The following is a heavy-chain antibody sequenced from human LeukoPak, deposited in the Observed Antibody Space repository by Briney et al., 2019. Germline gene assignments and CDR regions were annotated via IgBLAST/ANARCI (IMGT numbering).Heavy chain of an antibody. Sequence: GGSLRLSSAASGFTFSSYSMNWVRQAPGKGLEWVSSISSSSSYIYYADSVKGRFTISRDNAKNSLYLQMNSLRAEDTAVYYCARDLLNQVARDYWGQGTLVTVSS. J-gene: IGHJ4*02. CDR2: ISSSSSYI. CDR3: ARDLLNQVARDY. V-gene: IGHV3-21*01. CDR1: GFTFSSYS. D-gene: IGHD1-14*01.